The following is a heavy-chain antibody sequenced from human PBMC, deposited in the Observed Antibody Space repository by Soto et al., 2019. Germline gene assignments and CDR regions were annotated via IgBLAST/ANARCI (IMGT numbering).Heavy chain of an antibody. Sequence: GASVTVCCKASGYRFNFYGINWVRQAHGQGLEWMGWINPSDGNRNFAQKFEDRVTMTTATSTNTVFLELRSLKSDDTAIYYCARDRLRGYDSSGFYSWGQGTMVTVSS. CDR1: GYRFNFYG. CDR3: ARDRLRGYDSSGFYS. D-gene: IGHD3-22*01. J-gene: IGHJ4*02. CDR2: INPSDGNR. V-gene: IGHV1-18*01.